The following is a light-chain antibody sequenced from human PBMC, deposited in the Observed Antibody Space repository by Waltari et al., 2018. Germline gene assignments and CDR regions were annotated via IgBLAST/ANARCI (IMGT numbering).Light chain of an antibody. Sequence: QSALTQPPSASGSPGQSVTIPCTGTSSDIGGYTYVSWYQQHPGKAPKLMIYEVNKRPSGVPDRFSGFKSVNTASRTVSGLQAEDEADYYCASYAGTSKLVFGGGTKLTVV. CDR3: ASYAGTSKLV. CDR1: SSDIGGYTY. V-gene: IGLV2-8*01. J-gene: IGLJ2*01. CDR2: EVN.